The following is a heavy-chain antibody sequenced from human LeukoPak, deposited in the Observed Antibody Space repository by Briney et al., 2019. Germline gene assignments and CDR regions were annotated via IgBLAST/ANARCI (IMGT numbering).Heavy chain of an antibody. Sequence: ASVKVSCKASGYTFTGYYLHWVRQTPGQGLEWMGWINPNGGGTNYAQKFQGRVTMTRDTSISTAYMELSRLRSNDTALYDCAREGFDPWGQGTLVTVSS. CDR2: INPNGGGT. CDR3: AREGFDP. V-gene: IGHV1-2*02. J-gene: IGHJ5*02. CDR1: GYTFTGYY.